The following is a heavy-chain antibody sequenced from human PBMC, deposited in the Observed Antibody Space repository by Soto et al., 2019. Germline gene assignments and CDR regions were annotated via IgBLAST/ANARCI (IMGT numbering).Heavy chain of an antibody. J-gene: IGHJ4*02. D-gene: IGHD3-3*01. V-gene: IGHV1-18*01. CDR2: ISPYNGNT. CDR3: ARDLVSGSDFWRAYNGGYFDY. CDR1: GYTFRNYG. Sequence: QVQLVQSGAEVKSPGASVKVSCKASGYTFRNYGITWVRQAPGQGLEWMAWISPYNGNTNYAQDLQGRVTMTTDTSTSTAYMELRSLTSEDTAMYYCARDLVSGSDFWRAYNGGYFDYWGQGTLVTVSS.